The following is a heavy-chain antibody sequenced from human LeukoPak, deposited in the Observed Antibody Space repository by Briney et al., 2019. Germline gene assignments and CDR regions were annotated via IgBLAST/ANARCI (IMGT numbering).Heavy chain of an antibody. J-gene: IGHJ4*02. CDR1: GFTFSSYA. D-gene: IGHD3-10*01. CDR3: AREWFGESGDY. V-gene: IGHV3-64*02. Sequence: GGSLRLSCAASGFTFSSYAMHWVRQAPEKGLEYVAAISNNGGTTYYADSVKGRFTISRDNAKNSLYLQMNSLRAEDTALYYCAREWFGESGDYWGQGTLVTVSS. CDR2: ISNNGGTT.